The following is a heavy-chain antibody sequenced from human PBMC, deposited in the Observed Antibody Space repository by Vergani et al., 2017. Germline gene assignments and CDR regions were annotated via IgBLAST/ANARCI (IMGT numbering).Heavy chain of an antibody. D-gene: IGHD3-9*01. Sequence: QVQVVQSGAEVKKSGASVKVSCKTSGYTFSNYYMHWVRQAPGQGLEWMGIINPSGGHTNYAQKFRGRVTMTRDTSTSTVYMELSSLRSEETAIYYCARGDYGILTGYRYWGQGTLVTVSA. CDR1: GYTFSNYY. J-gene: IGHJ4*02. CDR2: INPSGGHT. CDR3: ARGDYGILTGYRY. V-gene: IGHV1-46*03.